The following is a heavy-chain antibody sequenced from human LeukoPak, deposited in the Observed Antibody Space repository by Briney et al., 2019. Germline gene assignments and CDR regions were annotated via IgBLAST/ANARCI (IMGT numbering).Heavy chain of an antibody. V-gene: IGHV4-59*11. CDR1: GGSISSHF. CDR2: ISNSGST. J-gene: IGHJ6*03. D-gene: IGHD2-15*01. CDR3: GRDALVGYFSYYYMDV. Sequence: PSETLSLTCTVSGGSISSHFWTWIRQSPVKGLEWIGDISNSGSTSYNPSLKSRVTISIDTSKNQFSLKLSSVTAADTAVYYCGRDALVGYFSYYYMDVWGKGTTVTVSS.